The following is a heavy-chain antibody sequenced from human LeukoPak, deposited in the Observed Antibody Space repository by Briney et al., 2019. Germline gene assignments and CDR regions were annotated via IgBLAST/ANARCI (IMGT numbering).Heavy chain of an antibody. CDR2: INYTGST. J-gene: IGHJ4*02. CDR1: GGSFSGFY. Sequence: SETLSLTCAVYGGSFSGFYWSWIRHVPGKGLEWIGEINYTGSTSYNPSLKSRVTISVDTSQNQFFLLLTSVTAADTAVYYCARGSWIGWLRNYYFDYWGQGTLVTVSS. CDR3: ARGSWIGWLRNYYFDY. V-gene: IGHV4-34*01. D-gene: IGHD6-13*01.